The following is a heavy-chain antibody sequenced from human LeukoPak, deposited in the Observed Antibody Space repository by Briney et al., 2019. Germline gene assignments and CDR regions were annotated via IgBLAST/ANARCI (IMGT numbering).Heavy chain of an antibody. CDR3: AKDRSMGAMGDYFDY. D-gene: IGHD1-26*01. J-gene: IGHJ4*02. Sequence: PGGFLRLSCAASGFTFSSYAMHWVRQAPGKGLEWVAFIRYDGSNKYYADSVKGRFTISRDNSKNTLYLQMNSLRAEDTAVYYCAKDRSMGAMGDYFDYWGQGTLVTVSS. CDR2: IRYDGSNK. CDR1: GFTFSSYA. V-gene: IGHV3-30*02.